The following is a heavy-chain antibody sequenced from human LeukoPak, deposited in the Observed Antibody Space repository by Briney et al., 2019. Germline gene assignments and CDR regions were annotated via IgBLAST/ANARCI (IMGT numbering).Heavy chain of an antibody. CDR3: AGTVAGHDNWFDP. CDR2: INPSGGST. CDR1: GYTFTSYY. V-gene: IGHV1-46*01. J-gene: IGHJ5*02. D-gene: IGHD6-19*01. Sequence: GASVKVSCKASGYTFTSYYIHWVRQAPGQGLEWMGIINPSGGSTSYAQKFQGRVTMTRDMSTSTVYMELSSLRSEDTAVYYCAGTVAGHDNWFDPWGQGTLVTVSS.